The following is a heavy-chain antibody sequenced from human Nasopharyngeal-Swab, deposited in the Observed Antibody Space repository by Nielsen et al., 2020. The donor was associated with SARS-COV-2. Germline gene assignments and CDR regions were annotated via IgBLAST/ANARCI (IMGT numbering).Heavy chain of an antibody. Sequence: GESLKISCAASGFTFSSYAMHWVRQAPGKGLEWVAVISYDGSNKYYADSVKGRFTISRDNSKNTLYLQMNSLRAEDTAVYYCARERGLWFGELLRDYYYYMDVWGKGTTVTVSS. CDR2: ISYDGSNK. J-gene: IGHJ6*03. V-gene: IGHV3-30*04. CDR1: GFTFSSYA. CDR3: ARERGLWFGELLRDYYYYMDV. D-gene: IGHD3-10*01.